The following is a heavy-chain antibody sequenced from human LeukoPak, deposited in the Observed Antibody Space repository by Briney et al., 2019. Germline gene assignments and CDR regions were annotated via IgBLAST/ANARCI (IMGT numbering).Heavy chain of an antibody. V-gene: IGHV1-69*06. CDR3: ARSDRSGWYGVY. J-gene: IGHJ4*02. CDR1: GGTFSSYA. CDR2: IIPIFGTA. D-gene: IGHD6-19*01. Sequence: ASVKVSCKASGGTFSSYAISWVRQAPGQGLEWMGGIIPIFGTANYAQKFQGRVTITADKSTSTAYMELSSLRSEDTAVYYCARSDRSGWYGVYWGQGTLVTVSS.